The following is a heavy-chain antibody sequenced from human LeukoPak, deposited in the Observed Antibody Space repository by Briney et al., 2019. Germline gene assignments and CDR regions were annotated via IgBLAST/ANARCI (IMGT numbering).Heavy chain of an antibody. J-gene: IGHJ4*02. D-gene: IGHD6-19*01. Sequence: GGSLRPSCAASGFTFSSYAMSWVRQAPGKGLEWVSAISGSGGSTYYADSVKGRFTVSRDNSKNTLYLQMNSLRAEDTAVYYCAKEGRRWQWLILFDYWGQGTLVTVSS. CDR1: GFTFSSYA. V-gene: IGHV3-23*01. CDR3: AKEGRRWQWLILFDY. CDR2: ISGSGGST.